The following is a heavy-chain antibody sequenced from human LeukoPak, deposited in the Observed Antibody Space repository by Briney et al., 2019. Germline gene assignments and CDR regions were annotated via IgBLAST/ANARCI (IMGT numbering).Heavy chain of an antibody. CDR2: MYYSGTI. V-gene: IGHV4-59*01. CDR1: DGSISSYY. CDR3: ARAWATDYFDY. Sequence: PSETLSLTCTVSDGSISSYYWTWIRQPAGKGLEWIGYMYYSGTINYNPSLKSRVTISVDTSKNQFSLKLSSVTAADTAMYYCARAWATDYFDYWGQGTLVTVSS. J-gene: IGHJ4*02.